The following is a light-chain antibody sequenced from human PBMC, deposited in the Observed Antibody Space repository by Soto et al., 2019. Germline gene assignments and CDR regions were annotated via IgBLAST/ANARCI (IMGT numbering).Light chain of an antibody. CDR1: QSVLYSSNNKNY. V-gene: IGKV4-1*01. J-gene: IGKJ1*01. Sequence: DIVMTQSPDSLAVSLGERATINCKSSQSVLYSSNNKNYLAWYQQNPGQPPKLPIYWASTRESGVPDRFSGSGSGTDFTLTISSLQAEDVAVYYCQQYYSTPKTFGQGTKVEIK. CDR2: WAS. CDR3: QQYYSTPKT.